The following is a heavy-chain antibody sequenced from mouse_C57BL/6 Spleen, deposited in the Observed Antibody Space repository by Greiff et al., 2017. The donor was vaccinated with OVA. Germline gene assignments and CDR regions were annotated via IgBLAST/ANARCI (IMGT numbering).Heavy chain of an antibody. CDR2: IYPSDSET. V-gene: IGHV1-61*01. J-gene: IGHJ3*01. Sequence: VQLQQPGAELVRPGSSVKLSRKASGYTFTSYWLAWVKQRPGQGLEWIGNIYPSDSETHYNQKFKDKATLTVDKSSSTAYMQLSSLTSEDSAVYDCATLYHDYEGAFAYWGQGTLVTVSA. CDR3: ATLYHDYEGAFAY. CDR1: GYTFTSYW. D-gene: IGHD2-4*01.